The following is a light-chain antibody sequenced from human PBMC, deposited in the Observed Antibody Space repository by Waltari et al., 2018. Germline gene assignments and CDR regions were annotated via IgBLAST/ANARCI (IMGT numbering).Light chain of an antibody. V-gene: IGLV2-8*01. CDR1: SSDVGCYNY. CDR2: EVS. J-gene: IGLJ6*01. Sequence: QSALTQPPSASGSPGQSVTISCTGTSSDVGCYNYVSWYQQHPGKAPKLMIYEVSKRPSGVPDRFSGSKSGNTASLTVSGLQAEDEADYYCSSYAGSNNFNVFGSGTKVTVL. CDR3: SSYAGSNNFNV.